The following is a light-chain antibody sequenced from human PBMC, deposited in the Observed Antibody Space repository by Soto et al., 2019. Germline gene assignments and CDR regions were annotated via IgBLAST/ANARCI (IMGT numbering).Light chain of an antibody. Sequence: EIVMTQSPSTLSVSPRERATLSCRASQSVSSNLAWYQQKPGQAPRLLIYGASTRATGIPARFSGSGSGTEFTLTISSLQSEDFAVYYCQQYHNWPITFGQGTRLEIK. J-gene: IGKJ5*01. V-gene: IGKV3-15*01. CDR3: QQYHNWPIT. CDR1: QSVSSN. CDR2: GAS.